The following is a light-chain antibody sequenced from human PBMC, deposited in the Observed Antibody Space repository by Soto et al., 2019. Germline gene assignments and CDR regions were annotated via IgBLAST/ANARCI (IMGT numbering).Light chain of an antibody. CDR3: QQFNSL. Sequence: DIQMTQSPSTLSASVGDRVTITCRASQSISSWLAWYQQKPGKAPRLLIYDASILQRGVPSRFSGSGSGTHFILTIRNLQPEDFATYYCQQFNSLFGQGTRLEIK. CDR1: QSISSW. CDR2: DAS. V-gene: IGKV1-5*01. J-gene: IGKJ5*01.